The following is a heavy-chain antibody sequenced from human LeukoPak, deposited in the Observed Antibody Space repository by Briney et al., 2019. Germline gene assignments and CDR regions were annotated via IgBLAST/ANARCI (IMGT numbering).Heavy chain of an antibody. CDR3: AREPRGDTAMVTGDY. V-gene: IGHV4-30-4*01. J-gene: IGHJ4*02. CDR1: GGSISSGDYY. CDR2: IYYSGST. D-gene: IGHD5-18*01. Sequence: SETLSLTCTVSGGSISSGDYYWSWIRQPPGKGLEWIGYIYYSGSTYYNPSLKSRVTISVDTSKNQFSLKLSSVTAADTAVYYCAREPRGDTAMVTGDYWGQGTLVTVSS.